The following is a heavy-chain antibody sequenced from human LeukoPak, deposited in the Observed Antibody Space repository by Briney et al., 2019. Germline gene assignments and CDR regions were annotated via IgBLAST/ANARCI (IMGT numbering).Heavy chain of an antibody. CDR3: AALPHKYSYGYFPS. V-gene: IGHV1-2*04. CDR1: GYTFTGYY. D-gene: IGHD5-18*01. Sequence: GASVKVSCKASGYTFTGYYMHWVRQAPGQGLEWMGWINPNSGGTNYAQKFQGWVTMTRDTSISTAYMELSRLRSEDTAVYYCAALPHKYSYGYFPSWGQGTLVTVSS. CDR2: INPNSGGT. J-gene: IGHJ5*02.